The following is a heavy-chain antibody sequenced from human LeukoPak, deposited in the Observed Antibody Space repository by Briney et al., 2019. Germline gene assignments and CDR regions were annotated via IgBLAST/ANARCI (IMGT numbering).Heavy chain of an antibody. CDR3: ARESQGNGDIAAFDI. D-gene: IGHD4-17*01. CDR1: GFTFSSYS. Sequence: HPGGSLRLSCAASGFTFSSYSMNWVRQAPGKGLEWVANIKQDGSEKYYVDSVKGRFTISRDNAKNSLYLQMNSLRAEDTAVYYCARESQGNGDIAAFDIWGQGTMVTVSS. CDR2: IKQDGSEK. V-gene: IGHV3-7*01. J-gene: IGHJ3*02.